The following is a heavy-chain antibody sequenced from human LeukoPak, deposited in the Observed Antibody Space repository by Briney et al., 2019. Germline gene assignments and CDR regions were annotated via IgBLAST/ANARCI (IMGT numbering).Heavy chain of an antibody. V-gene: IGHV3-23*01. CDR1: GFSLTNFA. D-gene: IGHD5-12*01. CDR3: AKGAYDYIEMGYFDY. CDR2: IIGSSGDT. J-gene: IGHJ4*02. Sequence: GGSLRLSCAASGFSLTNFAMSWVRQAPGKGLEWVSLIIGSSGDTFYADSVKGRFTISRDNSKNRLYLQMNSLRAEDTALYYCAKGAYDYIEMGYFDYWGQGTLVSVSS.